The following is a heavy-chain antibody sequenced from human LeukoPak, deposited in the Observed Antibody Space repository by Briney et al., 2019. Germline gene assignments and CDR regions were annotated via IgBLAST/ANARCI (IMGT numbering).Heavy chain of an antibody. CDR3: ARDSSGSFDY. V-gene: IGHV1-18*01. J-gene: IGHJ4*02. D-gene: IGHD6-19*01. Sequence: ASVKVSCKASGYTFTSYGISWVRQAPGQGLEWMGWISVYHGNTNYAQKLQGRVTMTTDTSTSTASMELRSLRSDDTAVYCCARDSSGSFDYWGQGTLVTVSS. CDR1: GYTFTSYG. CDR2: ISVYHGNT.